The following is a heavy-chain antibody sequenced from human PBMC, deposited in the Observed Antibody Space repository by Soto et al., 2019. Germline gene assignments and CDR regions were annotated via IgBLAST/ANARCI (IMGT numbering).Heavy chain of an antibody. Sequence: PSETLSLTCTVSGGSISSGGYYWSWIRQHPGKGLEWIGYIYYSGSTYYNPSLKSRVTISVDTSKNQFSLKLSSVTAADTAVYYCARDSVEDKRSNLGYYDYVWGSYRPYYFDYWGQGTLVTVSS. CDR1: GGSISSGGYY. D-gene: IGHD3-16*02. CDR3: ARDSVEDKRSNLGYYDYVWGSYRPYYFDY. J-gene: IGHJ4*02. CDR2: IYYSGST. V-gene: IGHV4-31*03.